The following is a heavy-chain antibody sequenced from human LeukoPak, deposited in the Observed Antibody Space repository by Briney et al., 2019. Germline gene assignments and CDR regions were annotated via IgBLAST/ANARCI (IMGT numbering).Heavy chain of an antibody. Sequence: GGSLRLSCAASGFTFSDYYMSWIRQAPGKGLEWVSYISSSGSTIYYADSVKGRFTISRDNAKNSLYLQMNSLRAEDTAVYYCARVATTGYSSGWHDYWGQGTLVTVSS. J-gene: IGHJ4*02. CDR3: ARVATTGYSSGWHDY. CDR2: ISSSGSTI. V-gene: IGHV3-11*01. CDR1: GFTFSDYY. D-gene: IGHD6-19*01.